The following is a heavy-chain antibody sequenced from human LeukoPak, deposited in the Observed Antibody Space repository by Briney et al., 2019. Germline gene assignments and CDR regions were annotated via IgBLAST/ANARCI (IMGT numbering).Heavy chain of an antibody. J-gene: IGHJ4*02. D-gene: IGHD3-10*01. V-gene: IGHV3-7*01. CDR1: GPTFNRDW. CDR3: ARDMHDGSGSSSDFDY. CDR2: IKPDESRI. Sequence: GGSLRLSCTNSGPTFNRDWMGWLRQAPGKGLEWLAHIKPDESRIFYADSVKGRFALSRDNAKNTLYLQMNSLRAEDTAVYYCARDMHDGSGSSSDFDYWGQGTLVTVSS.